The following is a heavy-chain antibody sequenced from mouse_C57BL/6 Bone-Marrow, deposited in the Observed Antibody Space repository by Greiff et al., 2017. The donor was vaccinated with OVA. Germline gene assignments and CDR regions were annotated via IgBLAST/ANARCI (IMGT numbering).Heavy chain of an antibody. CDR2: IRNKANGYTT. CDR3: ARYIYYYGSSYGYYAMDY. CDR1: GFTFTDYY. J-gene: IGHJ4*01. Sequence: EVKLVESGGGLVQPGGSLSLSCAASGFTFTDYYMSWVRQPPGKALEWLGFIRNKANGYTTEYSASVQGRFTISRDNSHSILYLQMNALRAEDSATYYCARYIYYYGSSYGYYAMDYWGQGTSVTVSS. D-gene: IGHD1-1*01. V-gene: IGHV7-3*01.